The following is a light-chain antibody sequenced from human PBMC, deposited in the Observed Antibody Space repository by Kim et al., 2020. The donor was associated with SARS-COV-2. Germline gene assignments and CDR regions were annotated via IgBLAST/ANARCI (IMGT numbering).Light chain of an antibody. Sequence: DIQMTQSPSTLAASVGDRVTITCRASQSINTWLAWYQQKAGKAPKLLIYDASSLESGVPSRFSGSGSGTEFTLTISGLQPDDFATYYCQQYNSYREYTVGQGTKLEI. J-gene: IGKJ2*01. V-gene: IGKV1-5*01. CDR3: QQYNSYREYT. CDR1: QSINTW. CDR2: DAS.